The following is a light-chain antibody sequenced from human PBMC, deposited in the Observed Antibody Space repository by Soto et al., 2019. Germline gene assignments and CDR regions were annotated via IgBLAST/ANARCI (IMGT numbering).Light chain of an antibody. CDR1: QSISSNY. V-gene: IGKV3-20*01. CDR2: GAS. CDR3: QQYDSSRWT. Sequence: EIVLTQSPGTLSLSPGERATLSCRASQSISSNYLAWYQQKPGQAPRLLIYGASSRATDIPDRFSGSGSGTDFTLTISRLEPEDFAVYYCQQYDSSRWTFGQGTKVEIK. J-gene: IGKJ1*01.